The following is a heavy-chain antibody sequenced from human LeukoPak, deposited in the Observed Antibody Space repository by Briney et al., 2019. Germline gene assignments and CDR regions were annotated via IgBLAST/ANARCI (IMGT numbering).Heavy chain of an antibody. CDR1: GFTFSSYA. CDR3: AKDILTGYYMGVFDY. CDR2: ISGSGGST. J-gene: IGHJ4*02. D-gene: IGHD3-9*01. Sequence: GGSLRLSCAASGFTFSSYAMSWGRQAPGEGLEWVSAISGSGGSTYYADSVKGRFTISRDNSKNTLYLQMNSLRAEDTAVIYCAKDILTGYYMGVFDYWGQGTLVTVSS. V-gene: IGHV3-23*01.